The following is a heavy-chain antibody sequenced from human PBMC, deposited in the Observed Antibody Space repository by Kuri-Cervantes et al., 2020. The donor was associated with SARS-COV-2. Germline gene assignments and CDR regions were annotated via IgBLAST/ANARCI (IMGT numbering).Heavy chain of an antibody. V-gene: IGHV4-61*08. J-gene: IGHJ6*02. CDR2: IYYSGNT. D-gene: IGHD2-15*01. Sequence: SEPLSLTCTVSGGSIGSGGYYWSWTRQHPGKGLEWIGYIYYSGNTNYNPSLESRVTMSVDTSKNQFSLKLTSVTAADTAVYYCARVGGYYYYGMDVWGPGTTVTVSS. CDR1: GGSIGSGGYY. CDR3: ARVGGYYYYGMDV.